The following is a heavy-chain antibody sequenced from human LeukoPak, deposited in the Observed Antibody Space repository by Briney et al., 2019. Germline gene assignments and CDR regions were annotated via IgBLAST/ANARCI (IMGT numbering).Heavy chain of an antibody. V-gene: IGHV4-30-2*01. D-gene: IGHD3-10*01. CDR3: ARDFNYYGSGSYLVDDY. CDR1: GVSMGSGGYS. CDR2: IYHSGSS. Sequence: PSETLSLTCAVSGVSMGSGGYSWSWVRQPPGKGLEWIGYIYHSGSSYYNPSLKSRVTISVDTSKNQFSLKLSSVTAADTAVYYCARDFNYYGSGSYLVDDYWGQGTLVTVSS. J-gene: IGHJ4*02.